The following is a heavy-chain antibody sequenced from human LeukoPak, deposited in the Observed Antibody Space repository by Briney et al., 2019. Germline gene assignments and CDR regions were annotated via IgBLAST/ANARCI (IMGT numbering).Heavy chain of an antibody. CDR3: AKDYSKTSYYGSGTYYRPNWFDP. J-gene: IGHJ5*02. D-gene: IGHD3-10*01. CDR2: IRNDGSNK. CDR1: GFTFSSCG. V-gene: IGHV3-30*02. Sequence: GGSLRLSCAASGFTFSSCGMHWVRQTPGKGLEWVAFIRNDGSNKNYADSVKGRFAISRDNSKNTLYLQMNSLRAEDTAMYYCAKDYSKTSYYGSGTYYRPNWFDPWGQGTLVTVSS.